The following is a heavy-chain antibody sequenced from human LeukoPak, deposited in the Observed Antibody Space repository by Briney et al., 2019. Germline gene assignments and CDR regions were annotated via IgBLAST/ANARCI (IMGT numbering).Heavy chain of an antibody. Sequence: GGSLRLSCAASGVTFSSYAMRWVRQAPGKGLEWVADISYDGSNKYYAASVKGRFTISRDNSKNTLYLQVNSLRAEDTAVYYCARALWSDYGDYWGQGTRVTVSA. CDR2: ISYDGSNK. V-gene: IGHV3-30-3*01. J-gene: IGHJ4*02. CDR1: GVTFSSYA. CDR3: ARALWSDYGDY. D-gene: IGHD3-10*01.